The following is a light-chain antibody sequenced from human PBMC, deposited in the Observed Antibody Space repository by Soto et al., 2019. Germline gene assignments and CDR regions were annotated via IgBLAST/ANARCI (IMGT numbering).Light chain of an antibody. J-gene: IGLJ3*02. V-gene: IGLV1-44*01. CDR2: SDN. CDR3: GAWDDSLNGWV. Sequence: QPVLTQPPSASGTPGQRVTISCSGSSSNLGSNSVNWYQQVPGTAPKLLISSDNQRPSGVPDRFPGSQSGTSASLAISGLQSEDEADYHCGAWDDSLNGWVFGGGTKLTVL. CDR1: SSNLGSNS.